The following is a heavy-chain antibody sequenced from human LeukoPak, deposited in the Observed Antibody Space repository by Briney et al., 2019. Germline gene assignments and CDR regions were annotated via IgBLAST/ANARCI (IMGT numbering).Heavy chain of an antibody. CDR2: ISGYNGNA. J-gene: IGHJ4*02. CDR1: GYTFTNYG. D-gene: IGHD3-16*02. Sequence: ASVKVSCKTSGYTFTNYGISWVRQAPGQGLEWMGWISGYNGNANYAQKLQGRVTMTTDTSTSTAYMELRSLRSDDTAVYYCARDVRLEGMITFGGVIDPAFGYWGQGTLVTVSS. CDR3: ARDVRLEGMITFGGVIDPAFGY. V-gene: IGHV1-18*01.